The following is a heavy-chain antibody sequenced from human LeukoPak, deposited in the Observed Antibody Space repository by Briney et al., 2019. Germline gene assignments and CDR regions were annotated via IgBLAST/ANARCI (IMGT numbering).Heavy chain of an antibody. Sequence: SVKVSCKASGGTVSSYVISWVRQAPGQGLEWMGGVLPIFGTAIYAQKWQGRVTITADESTSTAYMELRSLRSEDTAIYYCARAEDQGRYFDWLPGFAPWGQGTLVIVSS. CDR2: VLPIFGTA. D-gene: IGHD3-9*01. CDR3: ARAEDQGRYFDWLPGFAP. CDR1: GGTVSSYV. J-gene: IGHJ5*02. V-gene: IGHV1-69*01.